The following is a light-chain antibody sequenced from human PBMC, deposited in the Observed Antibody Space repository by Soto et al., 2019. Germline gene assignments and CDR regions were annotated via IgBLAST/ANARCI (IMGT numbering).Light chain of an antibody. J-gene: IGKJ1*01. CDR3: LQHNSYPVT. CDR2: DAS. V-gene: IGKV1-5*01. CDR1: QSISSW. Sequence: DIQMTQSPSTLSASVGDRVTITCRASQSISSWLAWYQQKPGKAPNLLIYDASSLQSGVPSRFSGSGSGTEFTLTISSLQPEDFATYYCLQHNSYPVTFGQGTKVDIK.